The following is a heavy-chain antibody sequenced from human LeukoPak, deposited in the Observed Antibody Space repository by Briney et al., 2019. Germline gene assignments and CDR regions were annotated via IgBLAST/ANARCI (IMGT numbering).Heavy chain of an antibody. V-gene: IGHV3-7*05. Sequence: GGSLRLSCSASAFTFSVYWMTWVRQAPGEGLEWVATIKEEGSDKYYVDSVRGRFTISRDNAENSLYLQMNSLTAEDTALYYCVRDGIRDIPGIITIRYDYWGQGTLVTVSS. CDR1: AFTFSVYW. D-gene: IGHD3-10*01. CDR2: IKEEGSDK. J-gene: IGHJ4*02. CDR3: VRDGIRDIPGIITIRYDY.